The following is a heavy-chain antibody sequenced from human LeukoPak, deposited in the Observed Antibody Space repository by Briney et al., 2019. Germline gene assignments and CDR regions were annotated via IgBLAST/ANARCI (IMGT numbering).Heavy chain of an antibody. CDR2: ISYSGST. CDR1: GGSISSYY. J-gene: IGHJ3*02. D-gene: IGHD3-9*01. Sequence: PSETLSLTCTVSGGSISSYYWSWFRQPPGKGLEWIGYISYSGSTNCTPSLKSRVTIYIDTSKNQFSLKLRSVSAADTAIYYCARQGYDILTGYIDAFDIWGQGTMVTVSS. CDR3: ARQGYDILTGYIDAFDI. V-gene: IGHV4-59*08.